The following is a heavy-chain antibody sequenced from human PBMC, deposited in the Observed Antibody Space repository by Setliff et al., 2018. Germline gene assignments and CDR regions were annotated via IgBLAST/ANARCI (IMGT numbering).Heavy chain of an antibody. V-gene: IGHV4-61*09. J-gene: IGHJ6*03. Sequence: PSETLSLTCTVSGGPVNSGYDNWNWLRQPAGKGLEWIGHINRRGSTNFTPSPKSRVTISLDTSKNQFSLNLTSVTAADTAVYYCARATSGWYSAYYYYMDVWGKGTTVTVSS. CDR3: ARATSGWYSAYYYYMDV. CDR2: INRRGST. CDR1: GGPVNSGYDN. D-gene: IGHD6-19*01.